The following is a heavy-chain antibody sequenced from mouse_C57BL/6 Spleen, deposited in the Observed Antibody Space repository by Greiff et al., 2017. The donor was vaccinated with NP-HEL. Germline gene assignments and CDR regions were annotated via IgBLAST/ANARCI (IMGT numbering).Heavy chain of an antibody. V-gene: IGHV1-82*01. D-gene: IGHD2-10*02. CDR3: ARGGPYGNFL. CDR1: GYAFSSSW. J-gene: IGHJ2*01. Sequence: VQLQQSGPELVKPGASVKISCKASGYAFSSSWMNWVKQRPGKGLEWIGRIYPGDGDTNYNGKFKGKATLTADKSSSTAYMQLSSLTSEDSAVYFCARGGPYGNFLWSQGTTLTVSS. CDR2: IYPGDGDT.